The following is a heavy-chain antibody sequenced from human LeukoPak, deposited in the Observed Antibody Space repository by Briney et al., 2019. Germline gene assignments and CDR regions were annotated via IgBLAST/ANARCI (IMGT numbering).Heavy chain of an antibody. Sequence: ASVKVSCKASGYTFTNYDFNWMRQAPGQGLEWMGWINPKNGGTNYAQKFQGRVTMTRDTSINTAFMELSRLNSDDTAVYFCARDGYGGNSFDYWGQGTLVTVSS. CDR1: GYTFTNYD. J-gene: IGHJ4*02. CDR3: ARDGYGGNSFDY. V-gene: IGHV1-2*02. CDR2: INPKNGGT. D-gene: IGHD4-23*01.